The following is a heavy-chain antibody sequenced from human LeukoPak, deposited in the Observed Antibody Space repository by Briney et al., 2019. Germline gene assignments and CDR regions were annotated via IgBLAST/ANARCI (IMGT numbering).Heavy chain of an antibody. J-gene: IGHJ6*03. CDR1: GFTFNNYA. CDR3: ARLEYQLLSPITNYYYYMDV. CDR2: ISRSGSSI. Sequence: PGGSLRLSCAASGFTFNNYAMNWVRQAPGKGLEWVSHISRSGSSIFYADSVKGRFTISRDNAKNSLYLQMNSLRAEDTAVYYCARLEYQLLSPITNYYYYMDVWGKGTTVTVSS. V-gene: IGHV3-21*05. D-gene: IGHD2-2*01.